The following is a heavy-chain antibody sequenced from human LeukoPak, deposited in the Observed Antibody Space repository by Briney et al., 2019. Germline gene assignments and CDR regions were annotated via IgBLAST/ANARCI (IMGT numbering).Heavy chain of an antibody. V-gene: IGHV4-30-2*01. CDR3: ARHITNDYGDNFDY. CDR2: IYHSGST. D-gene: IGHD4-17*01. Sequence: SQTLSLTCAVSGGSISSGGYSWSWIRQPPGKGLEWIGYIYHSGSTYYNPSLKSRVTISVDRSKNQFSLKLSSVTAADTAVYYCARHITNDYGDNFDYWGQGTLVTVSS. CDR1: GGSISSGGYS. J-gene: IGHJ4*02.